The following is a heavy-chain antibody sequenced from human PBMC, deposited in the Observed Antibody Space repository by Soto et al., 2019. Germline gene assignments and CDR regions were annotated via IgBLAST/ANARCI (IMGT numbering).Heavy chain of an antibody. CDR1: GFTFSSYA. J-gene: IGHJ4*02. V-gene: IGHV3-23*01. Sequence: GSLKPSCAASGFTFSSYAIPWVRPGPRKGLEWVSAISGSGGSTYHADSVKGRFTISRDNSKNTLYLQMNSLRAEDTAVYHCAKSEGVTYYYDSEGYYPFWGQGTLVTVSS. CDR2: ISGSGGST. D-gene: IGHD3-22*01. CDR3: AKSEGVTYYYDSEGYYPF.